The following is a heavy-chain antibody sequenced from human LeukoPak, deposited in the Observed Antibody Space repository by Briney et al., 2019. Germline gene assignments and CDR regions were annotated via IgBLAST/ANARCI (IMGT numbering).Heavy chain of an antibody. CDR2: ISGSGGGT. CDR1: GFTFSSYA. J-gene: IGHJ4*02. D-gene: IGHD6-13*01. CDR3: AKDRGKSYSSSWYYFDY. Sequence: GGSLRLSCGASGFTFSSYAMSWVRQAPGKGLEWVSAISGSGGGTYYADSVKGRFTISRDNSKNTLNLQMDSLRAEDTAVYYCAKDRGKSYSSSWYYFDYWGQGTLVTVSS. V-gene: IGHV3-23*01.